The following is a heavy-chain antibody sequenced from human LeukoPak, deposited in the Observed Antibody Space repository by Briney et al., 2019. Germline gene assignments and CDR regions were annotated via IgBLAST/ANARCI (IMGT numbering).Heavy chain of an antibody. CDR2: IYYSGST. V-gene: IGHV4-59*01. J-gene: IGHJ4*02. Sequence: SETLSLTCTVSGGSISSYYWSWIRQPPGKGLEWLGYIYYSGSTNYNPSLKSRVTISVDTSKNQFSLKLSSVTAADTAVYYCASIHYYDSSGYPDYWGQGTLVTVS. CDR1: GGSISSYY. D-gene: IGHD3-22*01. CDR3: ASIHYYDSSGYPDY.